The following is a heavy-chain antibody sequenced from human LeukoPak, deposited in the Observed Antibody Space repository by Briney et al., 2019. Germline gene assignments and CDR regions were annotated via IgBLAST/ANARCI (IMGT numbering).Heavy chain of an antibody. CDR2: ISYDGSNK. CDR1: GFTFSSYA. V-gene: IGHV3-30*04. D-gene: IGHD3-9*01. CDR3: AKDPLPLRYFDWLHAFDI. Sequence: GGSLRLSCAASGFTFSSYAMHWVRQAPGKGLEWVAVISYDGSNKYYADSVKGRFTISRDNSKNTLYLQMNSLRAEDTAVYYCAKDPLPLRYFDWLHAFDIWGQGTMVTVSS. J-gene: IGHJ3*02.